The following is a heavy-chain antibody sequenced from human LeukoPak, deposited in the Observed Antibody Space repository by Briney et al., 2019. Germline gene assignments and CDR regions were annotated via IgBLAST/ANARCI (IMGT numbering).Heavy chain of an antibody. Sequence: SETLSLTCAVYGGSFSGYYWSWIRQPPGKGLEWIGEINHSGSTNYNPSLKSRVTISVDTSKNQFSLKLSSVTAADTAVYYCARGVFYYDSSGYYPSLFDYWGQGTLVTVSS. CDR3: ARGVFYYDSSGYYPSLFDY. CDR1: GGSFSGYY. D-gene: IGHD3-22*01. CDR2: INHSGST. V-gene: IGHV4-34*01. J-gene: IGHJ4*02.